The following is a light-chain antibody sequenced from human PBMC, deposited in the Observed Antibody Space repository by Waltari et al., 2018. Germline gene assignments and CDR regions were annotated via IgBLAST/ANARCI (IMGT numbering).Light chain of an antibody. V-gene: IGLV3-1*01. CDR3: QAWDSSTWV. J-gene: IGLJ3*02. CDR1: KLGDKN. Sequence: SYELTQPPSVSVSPGQTASITCSGDKLGDKNARWYQQKPGQSPVLVIYQDSKRPSGIPERFSGSNSGNTATLTISGTQAMDEADYYCQAWDSSTWVFGGGTKLTVL. CDR2: QDS.